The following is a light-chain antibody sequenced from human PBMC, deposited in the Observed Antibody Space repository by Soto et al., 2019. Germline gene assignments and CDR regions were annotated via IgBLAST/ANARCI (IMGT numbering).Light chain of an antibody. CDR3: QQLHRFVLT. Sequence: IQLTQSPSSLSASIGDRVTITCRASQDISIYLAWYQQKSGEAPMLLIYGASTLQSGVPSRSSGSRSGTYFTLTSIGLQPEDFATYSCQQLHRFVLTFGGGTKVE. J-gene: IGKJ4*01. V-gene: IGKV1-9*01. CDR1: QDISIY. CDR2: GAS.